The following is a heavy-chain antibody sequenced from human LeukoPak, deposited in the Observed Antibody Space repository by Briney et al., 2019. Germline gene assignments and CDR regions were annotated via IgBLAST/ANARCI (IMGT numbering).Heavy chain of an antibody. CDR3: ARDAPRGRGYGLDY. CDR2: ISSSSSYI. V-gene: IGHV3-21*01. D-gene: IGHD5-12*01. CDR1: GFTFSSYS. Sequence: PGGSLRLFCAASGFTFSSYSMNWVRQAPGKGLEWVSSISSSSSYIYYADSVKGRFTISRDNAKNSLYLQMNSLRAEDTAVYYCARDAPRGRGYGLDYWGQGTLVTVSS. J-gene: IGHJ4*02.